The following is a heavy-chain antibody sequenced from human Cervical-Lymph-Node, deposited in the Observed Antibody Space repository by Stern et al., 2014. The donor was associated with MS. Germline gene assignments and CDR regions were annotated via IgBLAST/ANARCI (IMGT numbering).Heavy chain of an antibody. CDR3: ARDFLFTPH. CDR2: IKKDGSGK. CDR1: GFTFSSYW. D-gene: IGHD3-3*01. J-gene: IGHJ4*02. Sequence: EVQLVESGGGLVQPGGSLRLSCAVSGFTFSSYWMSWVRQAPGKGLEWVANIKKDGSGKYDVDSVKGRFTISRENAKNSLYPHMNSLRAEDTAMYYCARDFLFTPHWGQGTLVTVSS. V-gene: IGHV3-7*01.